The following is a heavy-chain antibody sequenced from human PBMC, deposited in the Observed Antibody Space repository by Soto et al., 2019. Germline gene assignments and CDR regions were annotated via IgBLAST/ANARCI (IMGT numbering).Heavy chain of an antibody. Sequence: GGSLRLSCAASGFTFSSYAMHWVRQAPGKGLEWVAVISYDGSNKYYADSVKGRFTISRDNSKNTLYLQMNSLRAEDTAVYYCAREATMPHAFDIWGQGTMVTVSS. D-gene: IGHD2-2*01. CDR3: AREATMPHAFDI. J-gene: IGHJ3*02. CDR2: ISYDGSNK. CDR1: GFTFSSYA. V-gene: IGHV3-30-3*01.